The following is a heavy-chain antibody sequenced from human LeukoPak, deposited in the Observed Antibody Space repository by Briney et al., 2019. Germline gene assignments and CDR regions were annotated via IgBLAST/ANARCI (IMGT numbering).Heavy chain of an antibody. CDR3: ARDSRYSSSSVMGGHFYYYLDV. CDR1: GIIFSDYG. Sequence: GRSLRLSCAASGIIFSDYGMHWVRQAPGKGLEWVAVIWYDGSNKYYADSVKGRFTISRDNSKNTLYLQMNSLRAEDTSVYYCARDSRYSSSSVMGGHFYYYLDVWGQGTLVTVSS. CDR2: IWYDGSNK. D-gene: IGHD6-6*01. J-gene: IGHJ4*02. V-gene: IGHV3-33*01.